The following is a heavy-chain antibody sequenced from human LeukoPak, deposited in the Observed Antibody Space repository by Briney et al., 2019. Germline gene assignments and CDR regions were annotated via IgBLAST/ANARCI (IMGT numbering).Heavy chain of an antibody. CDR2: ISAYNGNT. CDR1: GYTFTSYG. J-gene: IGHJ4*02. V-gene: IGHV1-18*01. Sequence: ASVKVSCKASGYTFTSYGISWVRQAPGQGLEWTGWISAYNGNTNYAQKLQGRVTMTTDTSTSTAYMELRSLRSDDTAVYYCARDRLDNDYGDHLDYWGQGTLVTVSS. CDR3: ARDRLDNDYGDHLDY. D-gene: IGHD4-17*01.